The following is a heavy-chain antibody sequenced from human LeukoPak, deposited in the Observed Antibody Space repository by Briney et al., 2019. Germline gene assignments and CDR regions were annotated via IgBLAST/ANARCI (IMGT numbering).Heavy chain of an antibody. D-gene: IGHD3-10*01. CDR2: IYHSGST. CDR3: ARGIGYGSGSALFDY. CDR1: GYSISSGYY. J-gene: IGHJ4*02. V-gene: IGHV4-38-2*02. Sequence: SETLSLTCTVSGYSISSGYYWGWIRQPPGKGLEWIGSIYHSGSTYYNPSLKSRVTISVDTSKTQFSLKLSSVTAADTAVYYCARGIGYGSGSALFDYWGQGTLVTVSS.